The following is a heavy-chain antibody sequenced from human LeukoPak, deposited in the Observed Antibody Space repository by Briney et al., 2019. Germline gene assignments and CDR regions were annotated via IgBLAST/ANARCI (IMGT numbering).Heavy chain of an antibody. D-gene: IGHD3-3*01. CDR1: GFTVSSNY. CDR3: ARVSIFGELYYYYGMDV. J-gene: IGHJ6*02. CDR2: IYSGGST. Sequence: PGGSLRLSCAASGFTVSSNYMSWVRQAPGKGLEWVSVIYSGGSTYYADSVKGRFTISRDNSKNTLYLQMNSLRAEDTAVYYCARVSIFGELYYYYGMDVWGQGTTVTVSS. V-gene: IGHV3-66*01.